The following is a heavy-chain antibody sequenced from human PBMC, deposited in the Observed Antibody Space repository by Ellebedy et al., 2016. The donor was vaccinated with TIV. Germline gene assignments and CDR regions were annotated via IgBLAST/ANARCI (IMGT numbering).Heavy chain of an antibody. J-gene: IGHJ5*01. CDR1: GYTLSSYG. CDR3: ARGPRIVGATTGNWFES. Sequence: AASVKVSCKAFGYTLSSYGISWVRQAPGQDLEWMGWINPNNGDTNCAQKFQGWVTMTRDTSISTAYMDLNRLTSDDTAVYYCARGPRIVGATTGNWFESWGQGTLVTVSS. D-gene: IGHD1-26*01. V-gene: IGHV1-2*04. CDR2: INPNNGDT.